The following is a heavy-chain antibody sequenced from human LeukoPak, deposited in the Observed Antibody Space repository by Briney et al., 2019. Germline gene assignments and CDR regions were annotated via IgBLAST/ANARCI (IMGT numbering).Heavy chain of an antibody. J-gene: IGHJ4*02. Sequence: GESLKISCKGSGYTFSSYWIGWVRQMPGKGLEWMGIIYPGDSDTSYSPSLQGQVTISVDTSIGTAYLQWSSLKASDTAIYYCARQNDFRLDYWGQGTLVTVSS. CDR3: ARQNDFRLDY. V-gene: IGHV5-51*01. D-gene: IGHD3-3*01. CDR2: IYPGDSDT. CDR1: GYTFSSYW.